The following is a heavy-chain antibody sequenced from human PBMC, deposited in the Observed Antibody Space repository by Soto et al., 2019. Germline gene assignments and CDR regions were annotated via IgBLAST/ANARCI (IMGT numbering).Heavy chain of an antibody. CDR2: VTWNSGNI. CDR3: AKDRYGSLEGGMDV. D-gene: IGHD1-26*01. J-gene: IGHJ6*02. V-gene: IGHV3-9*01. Sequence: EVQLVESGGGLVQPGRSLRLSCAASGFIFDDFGMHWVRQAPGKGLEWVSGVTWNSGNIDYADSVKGRFTITIDNAKNSLYLQMNGLRGEDAALYYCAKDRYGSLEGGMDVWGQGTTVTVS. CDR1: GFIFDDFG.